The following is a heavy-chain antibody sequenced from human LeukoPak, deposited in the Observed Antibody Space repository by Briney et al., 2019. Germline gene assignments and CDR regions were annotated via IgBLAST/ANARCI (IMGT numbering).Heavy chain of an antibody. CDR2: IYYSGST. Sequence: PSETLSLTCTVSGGSISSSSYYWGWIRQPPGKGLEWIGSIYYSGSTYYNPSLKSRVTISVDTSKNQFSLKLSSVTAADTAVYYCARDLGNYDYVWGSYRPRGDFDYWGQGTLVTVPS. CDR1: GGSISSSSYY. CDR3: ARDLGNYDYVWGSYRPRGDFDY. J-gene: IGHJ4*02. V-gene: IGHV4-39*07. D-gene: IGHD3-16*02.